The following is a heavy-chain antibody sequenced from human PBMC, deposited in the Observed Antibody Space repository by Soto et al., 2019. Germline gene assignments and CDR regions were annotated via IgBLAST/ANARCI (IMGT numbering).Heavy chain of an antibody. CDR3: ARVYDILTGYYSGPDS. Sequence: GESLKISCKGSGYSFTSYWIGWVRQMPGKGLEWMGIIYPGDSDTRYSPSFQGQVTISADKSISTAYLQWSSLKASDTAMYYCARVYDILTGYYSGPDSWGQGTLVTVSS. CDR1: GYSFTSYW. V-gene: IGHV5-51*01. CDR2: IYPGDSDT. J-gene: IGHJ4*02. D-gene: IGHD3-9*01.